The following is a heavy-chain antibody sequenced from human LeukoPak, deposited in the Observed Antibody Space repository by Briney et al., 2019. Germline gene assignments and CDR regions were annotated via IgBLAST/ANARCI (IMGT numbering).Heavy chain of an antibody. Sequence: GGSLRLSCAASGFTFSTYGMHWVRQAPGKGLEWVAVISYDGSNKYYADSVKGRFTVSRDNSKNTLFLQMSSLRAEDTAVYYCARDPRHCTNGICDSLFDYWGQGTLVTVSS. J-gene: IGHJ4*02. CDR2: ISYDGSNK. CDR1: GFTFSTYG. CDR3: ARDPRHCTNGICDSLFDY. V-gene: IGHV3-30*03. D-gene: IGHD2-8*01.